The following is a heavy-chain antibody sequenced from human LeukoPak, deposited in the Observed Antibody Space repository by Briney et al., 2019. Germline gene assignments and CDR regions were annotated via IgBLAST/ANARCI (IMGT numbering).Heavy chain of an antibody. Sequence: GGSLRLSSAASGFTFSSYGMHWVRQAPGKGLEWVAVISYDGKNKYYADAVKGRFTISRDNSKNTLYLQMSSLRPEDTAVYYCASHWAQQVVSDYWGQGTLVTVSS. J-gene: IGHJ4*02. CDR2: ISYDGKNK. D-gene: IGHD6-13*01. V-gene: IGHV3-30*03. CDR3: ASHWAQQVVSDY. CDR1: GFTFSSYG.